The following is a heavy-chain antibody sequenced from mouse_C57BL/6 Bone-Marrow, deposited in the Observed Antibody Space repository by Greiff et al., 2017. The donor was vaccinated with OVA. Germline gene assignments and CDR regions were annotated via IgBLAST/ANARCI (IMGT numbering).Heavy chain of an antibody. CDR1: GFTFSDYG. J-gene: IGHJ1*03. CDR2: ISSGSSTI. D-gene: IGHD1-1*01. V-gene: IGHV5-17*01. CDR3: ARAYGPPSYWYFDV. Sequence: EVKLVESGGGLVKPGGSLKLSCAASGFTFSDYGMHWVRQAPEKGLEWVAYISSGSSTIYYADTVKGRFTISRDHAKNTLFLQMTSLRSEDTAMYYCARAYGPPSYWYFDVWGTGTTVTVSS.